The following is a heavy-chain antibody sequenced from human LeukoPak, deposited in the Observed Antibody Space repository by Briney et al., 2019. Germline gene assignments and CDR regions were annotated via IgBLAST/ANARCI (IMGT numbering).Heavy chain of an antibody. D-gene: IGHD5-18*01. V-gene: IGHV4-61*01. CDR1: GGSVSSGSYY. CDR2: MYYSGST. J-gene: IGHJ4*02. CDR3: ARDIYGYSDY. Sequence: SETLSLTCTVSGGSVSSGSYYWSWIRQPPGKGLEWIANMYYSGSTNYNPSLKSRVTISVNTSKNQFSLRLSSVTAADTAVYYCARDIYGYSDYWGRGTLVTVSS.